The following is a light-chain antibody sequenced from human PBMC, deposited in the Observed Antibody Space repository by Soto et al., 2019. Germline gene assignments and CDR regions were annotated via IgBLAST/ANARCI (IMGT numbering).Light chain of an antibody. CDR1: MRDVGAYNL. CDR2: EVR. V-gene: IGLV2-14*01. J-gene: IGLJ6*01. CDR3: SSYTAISSLI. Sequence: QSALTQPASVSGSPGQSITISCAGTMRDVGAYNLVSWYQQHPGRAPQLFIYEVRNRPSGISVRFSGSKSGNTASLTISGLQAEDEADYYCSSYTAISSLIVGRGTKVNVL.